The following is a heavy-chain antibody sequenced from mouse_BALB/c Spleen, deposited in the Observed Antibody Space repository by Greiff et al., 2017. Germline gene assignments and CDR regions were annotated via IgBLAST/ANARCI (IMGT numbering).Heavy chain of an antibody. CDR2: ISSGGSYT. CDR1: GFTFSSYA. D-gene: IGHD2-4*01. J-gene: IGHJ2*01. CDR3: ARQGHYDYVYFDY. V-gene: IGHV5-9-3*01. Sequence: DVHLVESGGGLVKPGGSLKLSCAASGFTFSSYAMSWVRQTPEKRLEWVATISSGGSYTYYPDSVKGRFTISRDNAKNTLYLQMSSLRSEDTAMYYCARQGHYDYVYFDYWGQGTTLTVSS.